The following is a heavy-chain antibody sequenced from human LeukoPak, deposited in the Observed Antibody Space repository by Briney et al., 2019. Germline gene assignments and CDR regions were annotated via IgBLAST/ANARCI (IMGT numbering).Heavy chain of an antibody. CDR2: IKPDGGHQ. D-gene: IGHD3-22*01. Sequence: PGGSLRLSCAASGLAFSDYWMSWVRQAPGKGLEWVANIKPDGGHQNYVDSVKGRFTISRDNAKNSLYLQMNSLRAEDTAIYYCARHFQYYYDSSGYYHLDYWGQGTLVTVSS. CDR3: ARHFQYYYDSSGYYHLDY. CDR1: GLAFSDYW. V-gene: IGHV3-7*01. J-gene: IGHJ4*02.